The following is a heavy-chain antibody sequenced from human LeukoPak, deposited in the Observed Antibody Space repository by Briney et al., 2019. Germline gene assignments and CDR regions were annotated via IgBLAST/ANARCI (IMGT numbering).Heavy chain of an antibody. CDR3: AIAAAGPNWFDP. D-gene: IGHD6-13*01. J-gene: IGHJ5*02. CDR1: GFTFSSYA. V-gene: IGHV3-23*01. Sequence: PGGSLRLSCAASGFTFSSYAMSWVRQAPGKGLEWVSAISGSGGSTCYADSVKGRFTISRDNSKNTLYLQMNSLRAEDTAVYYCAIAAAGPNWFDPWGQGTLVTVSS. CDR2: ISGSGGST.